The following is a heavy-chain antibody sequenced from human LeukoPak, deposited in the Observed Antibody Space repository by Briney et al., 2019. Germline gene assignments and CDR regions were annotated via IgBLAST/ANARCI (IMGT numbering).Heavy chain of an antibody. CDR1: GVSISSYY. V-gene: IGHV4-59*01. CDR3: ASLYGSGAMDV. D-gene: IGHD3-10*01. J-gene: IGHJ6*02. Sequence: KTSETLSLTCTVSGVSISSYYWSWIRQPPGKGLEWIGFIYYSGSTNYNPSLKSRVTISVDTSKNQFSLKLSSVTAADTAVYYCASLYGSGAMDVWGQGTTVTVSS. CDR2: IYYSGST.